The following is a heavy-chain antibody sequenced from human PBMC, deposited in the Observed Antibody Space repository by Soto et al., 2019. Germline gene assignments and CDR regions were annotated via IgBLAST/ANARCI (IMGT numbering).Heavy chain of an antibody. J-gene: IGHJ5*02. CDR2: IYYSGTT. D-gene: IGHD3-3*01. Sequence: SETLSLTCTVSGGSISSGGYYWSWIRQHPGKGLEWIGSIYYSGTTYYKSPLKSRVIISSDMSKNQFFLTMTSVTAADTAVYYCARHSSGYYDSWGQGILVTVSS. V-gene: IGHV4-39*01. CDR1: GGSISSGGYY. CDR3: ARHSSGYYDS.